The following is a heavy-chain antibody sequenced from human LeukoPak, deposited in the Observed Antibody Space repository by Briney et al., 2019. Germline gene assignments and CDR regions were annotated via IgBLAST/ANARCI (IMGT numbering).Heavy chain of an antibody. V-gene: IGHV3-30-3*01. CDR3: TIDSSSSSGHADYYYMDV. D-gene: IGHD6-6*01. CDR2: ISYDGSNK. J-gene: IGHJ6*03. Sequence: GGSLRLSCAASGFTFSSYAMHWVRQAPGKGLEWVAVISYDGSNKYYADSVKGRFTISRDNSKNTLYLQMNSLKTEDTAVYYCTIDSSSSSGHADYYYMDVWGKGTTVTVSS. CDR1: GFTFSSYA.